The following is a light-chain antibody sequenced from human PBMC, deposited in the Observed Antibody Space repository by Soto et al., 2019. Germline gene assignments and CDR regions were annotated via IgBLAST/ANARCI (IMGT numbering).Light chain of an antibody. J-gene: IGKJ1*01. Sequence: DIVMTQSPDSLAVSLGERATINCRSSQNLLYSSNNKNYLAWYQQKPGQPPKLLISWASTRESGVPDRFSGSGSGTDFPLTLSSLQAEDVAVYYCQQYYSTPPTFGQGTMVEIK. CDR2: WAS. CDR3: QQYYSTPPT. CDR1: QNLLYSSNNKNY. V-gene: IGKV4-1*01.